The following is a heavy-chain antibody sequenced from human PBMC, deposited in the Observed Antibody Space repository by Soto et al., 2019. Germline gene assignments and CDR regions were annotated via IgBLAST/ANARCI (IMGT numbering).Heavy chain of an antibody. CDR3: ARDIGASSSNYYYYGMDV. V-gene: IGHV3-7*03. Sequence: GGSLRLSCAASGFTFSSYWMSWVRQAPGKGLEWVANIKQDGSEKYYVDSVKGRFTISRDNAKNSLYLQMNSLRAEDTAVYYCARDIGASSSNYYYYGMDVWGQGTTVTVSS. D-gene: IGHD6-13*01. J-gene: IGHJ6*02. CDR2: IKQDGSEK. CDR1: GFTFSSYW.